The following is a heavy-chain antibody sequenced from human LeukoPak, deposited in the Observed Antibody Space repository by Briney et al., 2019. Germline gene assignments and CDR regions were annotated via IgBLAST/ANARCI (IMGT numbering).Heavy chain of an antibody. J-gene: IGHJ4*02. Sequence: GRSLRLSCAAAGFTVSSNYMSWVRQATGKGLDWVSVIYSGGSTYYADSVKGRFTISRDNSKNTLYLQMNSLRAEDTAVYYCARDGGMGATYYFDYWGQGTLVTVSS. D-gene: IGHD1-26*01. CDR3: ARDGGMGATYYFDY. CDR1: GFTVSSNY. V-gene: IGHV3-53*01. CDR2: IYSGGST.